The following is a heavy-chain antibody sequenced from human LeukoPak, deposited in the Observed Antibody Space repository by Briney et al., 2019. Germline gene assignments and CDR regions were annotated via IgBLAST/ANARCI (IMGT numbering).Heavy chain of an antibody. J-gene: IGHJ4*02. D-gene: IGHD6-13*01. CDR2: IYYSGST. CDR3: ARTCQQLCFDY. V-gene: IGHV4-59*12. Sequence: EWIGYIYYSGSTNYNPSLKSRVTISVDTSKNQFSLKLSSVTAADTAVYYCARTCQQLCFDYWGQGTLVTVSS.